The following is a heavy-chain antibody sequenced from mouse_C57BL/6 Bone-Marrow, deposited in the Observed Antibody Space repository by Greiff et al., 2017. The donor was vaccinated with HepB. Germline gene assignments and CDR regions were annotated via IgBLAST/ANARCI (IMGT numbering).Heavy chain of an antibody. CDR3: ASPLYDGYWAWFAY. V-gene: IGHV1-80*01. D-gene: IGHD2-3*01. CDR2: IYPGDGDT. Sequence: ESGAELVKPGASVKISCKASGYAFSSYWMNWVKQRPGKGLEWIGQIYPGDGDTNYNGKFKGKATLTADKSSSTAYMQLSSLTSEDSAVYFCASPLYDGYWAWFAYWGQGTLVTVSA. J-gene: IGHJ3*01. CDR1: GYAFSSYW.